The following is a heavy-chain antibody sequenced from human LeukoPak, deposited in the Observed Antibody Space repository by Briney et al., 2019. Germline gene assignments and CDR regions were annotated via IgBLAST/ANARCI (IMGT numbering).Heavy chain of an antibody. J-gene: IGHJ4*02. CDR2: ISSSGSTI. D-gene: IGHD6-13*01. Sequence: GGSLRLSCAASGFTFSSYAMSWVRQAPGKGLEGVSYISSSGSTIYYADSVKGRFTISRDNAKNSLYLQMNSLRAEDSAVYYCARDQAGRHSDYWGQGTLVTVSS. CDR3: ARDQAGRHSDY. CDR1: GFTFSSYA. V-gene: IGHV3-48*03.